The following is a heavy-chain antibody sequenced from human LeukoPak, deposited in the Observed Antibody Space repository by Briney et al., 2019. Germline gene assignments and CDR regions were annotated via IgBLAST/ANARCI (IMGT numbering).Heavy chain of an antibody. D-gene: IGHD1-26*01. CDR1: EFTFSNHC. CDR2: INSCGSST. V-gene: IGHV3-74*01. CDR3: AREKSAWDAPDAFDL. Sequence: GGSLRLSCADSEFTFSNHCMHWVRQVPGKGLVWVSRINSCGSSTSYADSVMGRFTISRDNAKNTLYLHMNSLRDEDTAVYYCAREKSAWDAPDAFDLWGKGTMVTVSS. J-gene: IGHJ3*01.